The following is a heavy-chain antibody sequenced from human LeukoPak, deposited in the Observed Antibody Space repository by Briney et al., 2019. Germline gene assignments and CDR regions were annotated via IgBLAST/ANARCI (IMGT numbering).Heavy chain of an antibody. Sequence: SETLSLTCSVSGGSISSFYWNWIRQPPGKGLEWIGYIYYSGSTNYNPSLKSRVTISVDTSKNQFSLKLSSVTAADTAVYYCARGGGSAAYDYWGQGTLVTVSS. J-gene: IGHJ4*02. CDR3: ARGGGSAAYDY. CDR1: GGSISSFY. V-gene: IGHV4-59*01. D-gene: IGHD6-13*01. CDR2: IYYSGST.